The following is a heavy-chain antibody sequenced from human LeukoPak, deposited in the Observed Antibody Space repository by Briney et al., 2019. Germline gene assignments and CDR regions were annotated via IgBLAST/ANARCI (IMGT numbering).Heavy chain of an antibody. CDR1: GGTFSSYA. V-gene: IGHV1-69*13. CDR2: IIPIFGTA. D-gene: IGHD5-24*01. Sequence: RASVKVSCKASGGTFSSYAISWVRQAPGQGLEWMGGIIPIFGTANYAQKFQGRVTITADESTSTAYMELSSLRSEDTAVYYCARSRDGYMILWGNLDYWGQGTLVTVSS. J-gene: IGHJ4*02. CDR3: ARSRDGYMILWGNLDY.